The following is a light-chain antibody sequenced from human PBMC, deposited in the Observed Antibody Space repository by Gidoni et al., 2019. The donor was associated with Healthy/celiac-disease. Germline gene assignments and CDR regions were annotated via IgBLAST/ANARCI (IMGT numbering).Light chain of an antibody. CDR1: QSVSSSY. Sequence: EIVLTQAPGTLSLSPGERATLSCRASQSVSSSYLAWYQQTPGQAPRLLIYGASSRSTCIPDRFSGSGSGTDFTLTISRLEPEDFAVYYCQQYGSSPWTFGQGTKVEIK. J-gene: IGKJ1*01. V-gene: IGKV3-20*01. CDR3: QQYGSSPWT. CDR2: GAS.